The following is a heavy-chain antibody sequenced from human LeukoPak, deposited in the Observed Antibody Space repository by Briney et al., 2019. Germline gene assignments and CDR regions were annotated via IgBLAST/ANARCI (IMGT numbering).Heavy chain of an antibody. CDR2: IIPILGTT. D-gene: IGHD3-22*01. Sequence: SVKVSCKASGGTFNSFAVSWVRQAPGQGLEWMGGIIPILGTTNHAQKFQDRVTLTADESMTTAYMDLRSLRSEDTAVYYCARGEKYYFDRSGYSYGMDVWGQGTTVTVSS. V-gene: IGHV1-69*13. CDR1: GGTFNSFA. CDR3: ARGEKYYFDRSGYSYGMDV. J-gene: IGHJ6*02.